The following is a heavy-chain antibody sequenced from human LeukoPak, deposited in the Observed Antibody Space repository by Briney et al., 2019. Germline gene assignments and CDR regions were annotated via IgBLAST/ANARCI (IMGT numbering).Heavy chain of an antibody. CDR3: AMWELLGVYYYYYMDV. J-gene: IGHJ6*03. CDR2: IFGSGGSP. Sequence: PGGSLRLSCEASGFTFGRHAMYWVRQAPGKGLEWVAGIFGSGGSPHYADPVKGRFTISRDNSRNTVYLQINSLRAEDTAVYYCAMWELLGVYYYYYMDVWGKGTTVTVSS. CDR1: GFTFGRHA. D-gene: IGHD1-26*01. V-gene: IGHV3-23*01.